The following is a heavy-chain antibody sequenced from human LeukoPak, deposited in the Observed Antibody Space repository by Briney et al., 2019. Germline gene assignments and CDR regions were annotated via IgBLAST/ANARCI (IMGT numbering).Heavy chain of an antibody. CDR2: INPNRGGT. J-gene: IGHJ4*02. V-gene: IGHV1-2*02. CDR1: GYTFTDYY. D-gene: IGHD5-12*01. CDR3: AGVATIADEGKKYYFDY. Sequence: GASVKVSCEASGYTFTDYYMHWVRQAPGQGLEWMGWINPNRGGTTYAKKFQGRVTMTRDTSINTAYMELSRLRSDDTAVYYCAGVATIADEGKKYYFDYWGQGTLVTVSS.